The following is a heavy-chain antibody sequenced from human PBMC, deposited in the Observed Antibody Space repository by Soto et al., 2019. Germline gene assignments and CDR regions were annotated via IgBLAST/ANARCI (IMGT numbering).Heavy chain of an antibody. CDR3: ARGGAYCGGDCSPHYLHY. D-gene: IGHD2-21*02. Sequence: QVQLQESGPGLVKPSETLSLTCTVSGGSVSSGRYYWSWIRQPPGKGLEWIGYIYYNGRTTYNPSLKSRVTLSADTSKNHFSLKLNSVTAADTAVYSCARGGAYCGGDCSPHYLHYRGHGTLVTVSS. CDR1: GGSVSSGRYY. V-gene: IGHV4-61*03. J-gene: IGHJ4*01. CDR2: IYYNGRT.